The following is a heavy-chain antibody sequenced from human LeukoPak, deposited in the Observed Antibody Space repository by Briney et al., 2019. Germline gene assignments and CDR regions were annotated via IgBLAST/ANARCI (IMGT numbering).Heavy chain of an antibody. D-gene: IGHD1-26*01. V-gene: IGHV3-23*01. CDR3: AKVTWGSGRSSDC. J-gene: IGHJ4*02. Sequence: PGGSLRLSCAASGFTFINYAMTWVRQAPGRGLEWVSSIGGSGAAAYYADSVKGRFIISRDNSANTLYLQMNSLRAEDAAVYYCAKVTWGSGRSSDCWGQGTLVTVSS. CDR1: GFTFINYA. CDR2: IGGSGAAA.